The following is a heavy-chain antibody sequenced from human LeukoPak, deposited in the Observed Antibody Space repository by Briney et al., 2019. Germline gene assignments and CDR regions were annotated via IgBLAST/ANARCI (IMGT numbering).Heavy chain of an antibody. D-gene: IGHD2-21*02. Sequence: SETLSLTCTVSGGSISSYYWSWIRQPPGKGLEWIGYIYYSGSTYYNPSLKSRVTISVDTSKNQFSLKLSSVTAADTAVYYCARPSYCGGDCYTDYWGQGTLVTVSS. J-gene: IGHJ4*02. CDR2: IYYSGST. V-gene: IGHV4-59*08. CDR3: ARPSYCGGDCYTDY. CDR1: GGSISSYY.